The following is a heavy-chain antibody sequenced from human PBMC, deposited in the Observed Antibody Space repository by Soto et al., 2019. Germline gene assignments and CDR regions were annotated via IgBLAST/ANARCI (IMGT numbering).Heavy chain of an antibody. J-gene: IGHJ4*02. CDR2: IYYSGST. V-gene: IGHV4-39*07. CDR3: ARAGGLGAVAVDY. D-gene: IGHD6-19*01. Sequence: SETLSLTCTVSGGSISSSSYYWGWIRQPPGKGLEWIGSIYYSGSTYYNPSLKSRVTIPVDTSKNQFSLKLSSVTAADTAVYYCARAGGLGAVAVDYWGQGTLVTVSS. CDR1: GGSISSSSYY.